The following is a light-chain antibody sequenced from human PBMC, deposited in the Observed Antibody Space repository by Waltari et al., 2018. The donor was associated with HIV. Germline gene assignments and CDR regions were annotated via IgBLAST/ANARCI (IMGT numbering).Light chain of an antibody. V-gene: IGKV4-1*01. J-gene: IGKJ2*01. CDR2: WAS. CDR1: QSVLYSSNNKNY. CDR3: QQYYTTPYT. Sequence: DIVMTQSPDSLAVSRGWRATINATSSQSVLYSSNNKNYLAWYQQKPGQPPKLLIYWASTRESGVPDRFSGSGSGTDFTLTISSLQAEDVAVYYCQQYYTTPYTFGQGTKLEIK.